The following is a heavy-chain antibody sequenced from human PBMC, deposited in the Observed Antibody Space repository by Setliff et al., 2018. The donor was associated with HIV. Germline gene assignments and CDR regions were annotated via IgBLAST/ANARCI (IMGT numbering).Heavy chain of an antibody. Sequence: SETLSLTCAVYGGSFSSYYWSWIRQPPGKGLEWIGEINYSGSTKYNPSLKSRVTMSVDTSKNQFSLKLNSVTAADTAVYYCARYVAYDEDDFDIWGQGTMVTVSS. V-gene: IGHV4-34*01. J-gene: IGHJ3*02. CDR1: GGSFSSYY. D-gene: IGHD3-16*01. CDR2: INYSGST. CDR3: ARYVAYDEDDFDI.